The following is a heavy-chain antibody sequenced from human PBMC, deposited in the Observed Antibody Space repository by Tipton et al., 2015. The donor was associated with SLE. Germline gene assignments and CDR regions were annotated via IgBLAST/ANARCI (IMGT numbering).Heavy chain of an antibody. J-gene: IGHJ4*02. Sequence: TLSLTCTVSGGSISSSSYYWSWIRQPPGKGLEWIGEINHSGSTNYNPSLKSRVTISVDTSKNQFSLKLTSVSAADTAVYYCASSLYGVYVDYWGQGTLVTVSS. CDR1: GGSISSSSYY. V-gene: IGHV4-39*07. D-gene: IGHD4-17*01. CDR2: INHSGST. CDR3: ASSLYGVYVDY.